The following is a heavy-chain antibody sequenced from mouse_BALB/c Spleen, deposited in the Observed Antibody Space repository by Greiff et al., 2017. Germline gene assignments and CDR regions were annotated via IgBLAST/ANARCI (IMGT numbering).Heavy chain of an antibody. CDR2: IYPGSGNT. Sequence: QVQLQQSGAELARPGASVKLSCKASGYTFTDYYINWVKQRPGQGLEWIGEIYPGSGNTYYNEKFKGKATLTADKSSSTAYMQLSSLTSEDSAVYFCARTPYGSSQYYFDYWGQGTTLTVSS. J-gene: IGHJ2*01. D-gene: IGHD1-1*01. CDR1: GYTFTDYY. CDR3: ARTPYGSSQYYFDY. V-gene: IGHV1-77*01.